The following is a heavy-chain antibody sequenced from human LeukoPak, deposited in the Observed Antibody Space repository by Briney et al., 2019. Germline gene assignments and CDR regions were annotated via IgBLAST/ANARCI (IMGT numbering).Heavy chain of an antibody. CDR1: GYSFTSYW. CDR3: ARNYYDSSSYYSGFDY. D-gene: IGHD3-22*01. J-gene: IGHJ4*02. V-gene: IGHV5-51*01. Sequence: RGEPLKISCKGSGYSFTSYWIGWVRQMPGKGLEWMGIIYPGDSDTRYSPSFQGQVTISADKSISTAYLPWSSLKASDTAMYYCARNYYDSSSYYSGFDYWGQGTLVTVSS. CDR2: IYPGDSDT.